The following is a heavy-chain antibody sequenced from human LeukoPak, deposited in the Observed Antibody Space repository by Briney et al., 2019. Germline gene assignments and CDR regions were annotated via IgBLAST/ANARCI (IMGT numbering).Heavy chain of an antibody. CDR2: IYYSGDT. CDR1: RGSISGYS. Sequence: NSSETLSLTCTVSRGSISGYSWSWIRQSPGGGLEWVGYIYYSGDTAYNPSLRSRVTMSVDTSKNQFSLQLRSMTTADTAVYYCVRGPYGASISKWFDPWGQGTQVIVSP. J-gene: IGHJ5*02. CDR3: VRGPYGASISKWFDP. D-gene: IGHD4/OR15-4a*01. V-gene: IGHV4-59*01.